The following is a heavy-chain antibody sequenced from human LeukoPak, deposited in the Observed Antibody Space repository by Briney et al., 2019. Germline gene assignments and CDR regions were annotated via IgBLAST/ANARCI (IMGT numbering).Heavy chain of an antibody. Sequence: GGSLRLSCVASGFTFSDYYMSWIRQAPGKGLEWVSYIGSTIYYADSEKGRFTISRDNSKNTLYLQMNSLRAEDTAVYYCAKVSLGPDHYDSRCRGWFDPWGQGTLVTVSS. J-gene: IGHJ5*02. D-gene: IGHD3-22*01. CDR2: IGSTI. CDR3: AKVSLGPDHYDSRCRGWFDP. CDR1: GFTFSDYY. V-gene: IGHV3-11*01.